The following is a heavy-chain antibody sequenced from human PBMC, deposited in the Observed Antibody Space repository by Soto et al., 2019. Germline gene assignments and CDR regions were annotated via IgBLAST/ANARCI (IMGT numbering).Heavy chain of an antibody. Sequence: GGSLRLSCAASGFTVSNNYMSWVRQAPGKGLEWVSIIYSDGSTSYADSVKGRFTISRDNSKNTLYLQMNSLRAEDTAVYYCARAGGNLFFDYWGQGTLVTVSS. J-gene: IGHJ4*02. CDR2: IYSDGST. V-gene: IGHV3-53*01. CDR3: ARAGGNLFFDY. D-gene: IGHD2-21*01. CDR1: GFTVSNNY.